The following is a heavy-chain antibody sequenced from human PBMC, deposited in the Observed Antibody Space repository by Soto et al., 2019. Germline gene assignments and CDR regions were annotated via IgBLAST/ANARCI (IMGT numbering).Heavy chain of an antibody. CDR3: ARLATVNYYMDV. Sequence: ASETLSLTCAGYGGSFSGYYWSWIRQPPGKGLEWVGEINHSGSTNYNPSLKSRVTISVDTSKNQFSLKLSSVTAADTAVYYCARLATVNYYMDVWGKGTTVTVSS. CDR2: INHSGST. D-gene: IGHD4-17*01. CDR1: GGSFSGYY. J-gene: IGHJ6*03. V-gene: IGHV4-34*01.